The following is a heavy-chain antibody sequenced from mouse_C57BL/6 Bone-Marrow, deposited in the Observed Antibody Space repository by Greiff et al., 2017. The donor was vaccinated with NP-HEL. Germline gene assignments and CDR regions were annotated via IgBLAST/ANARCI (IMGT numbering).Heavy chain of an antibody. CDR3: ARDHYYGSSYPFAY. D-gene: IGHD1-1*01. J-gene: IGHJ3*01. CDR1: GFTFSSYA. Sequence: EVQGVESGGGLVKPGGSLKLSCAASGFTFSSYAMSWVRQTPEKRLEWVATISDGGSYTYYPDNVKGRFTLSRDNAKNNLYLQMSHLKSEDTAMYYCARDHYYGSSYPFAYWGQGTLVTVSA. V-gene: IGHV5-4*01. CDR2: ISDGGSYT.